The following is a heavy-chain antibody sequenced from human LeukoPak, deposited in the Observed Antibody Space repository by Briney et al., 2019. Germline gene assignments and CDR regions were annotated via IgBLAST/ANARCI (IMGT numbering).Heavy chain of an antibody. D-gene: IGHD6-19*01. V-gene: IGHV4-38-2*01. Sequence: KPSETLSLTCAVSGYSISSGYYWGWIRQPPGKGLEWIGSIYHSGSTYYNPSLKSRVTISVDTSKNQFSLKLSSVTAADTAVYYCANNALAGVVFDYWGQGTLVTVSS. J-gene: IGHJ4*02. CDR2: IYHSGST. CDR3: ANNALAGVVFDY. CDR1: GYSISSGYY.